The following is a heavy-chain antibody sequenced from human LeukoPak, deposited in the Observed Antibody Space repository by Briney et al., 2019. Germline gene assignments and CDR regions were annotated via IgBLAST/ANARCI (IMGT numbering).Heavy chain of an antibody. J-gene: IGHJ3*02. D-gene: IGHD1/OR15-1a*01. CDR3: ARNKRDAFDI. CDR2: INHSGSA. V-gene: IGHV4-34*01. CDR1: GGSFSGFY. Sequence: SETLSLTCAVYGGSFSGFYWNWIRQPPGKGLEWIGEINHSGSANYNPSLKSRATMSVDTSKNQFSLKLSSVTAADTAVYYCARNKRDAFDIWGQGTMVTVSS.